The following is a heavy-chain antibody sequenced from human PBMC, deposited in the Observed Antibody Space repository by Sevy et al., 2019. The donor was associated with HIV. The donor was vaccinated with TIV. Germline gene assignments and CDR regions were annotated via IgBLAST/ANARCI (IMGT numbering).Heavy chain of an antibody. CDR1: GDSISSNNFY. V-gene: IGHV4-39*02. D-gene: IGHD6-19*01. J-gene: IGHJ4*01. Sequence: SETLSLTCTVSGDSISSNNFYWGWVRQPPEKGLEWIGSIYYTGSTYYNPSLKSRVTISVDTSKNQFSLKLTSVTAADTAVYYCAREAVALDYGGQGTLVTVSS. CDR2: IYYTGST. CDR3: AREAVALDY.